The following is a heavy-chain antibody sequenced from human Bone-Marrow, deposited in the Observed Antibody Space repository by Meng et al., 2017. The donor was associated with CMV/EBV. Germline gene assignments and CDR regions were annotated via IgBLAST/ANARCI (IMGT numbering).Heavy chain of an antibody. J-gene: IGHJ4*02. CDR2: ISNTGSTI. V-gene: IGHV3-11*01. D-gene: IGHD6-13*01. CDR3: AGLDSSPNEFDY. Sequence: GESLKISCAASGFSFSDYYMSWIRQAPGKGLEWVSYISNTGSTIYYADSVKGRFTISRDNAKNSLYLQMNSLGAEDTAVYYCAGLDSSPNEFDYWGQGTLVTVSS. CDR1: GFSFSDYY.